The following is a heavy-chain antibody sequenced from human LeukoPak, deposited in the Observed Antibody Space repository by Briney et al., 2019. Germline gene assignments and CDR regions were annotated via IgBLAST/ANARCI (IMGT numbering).Heavy chain of an antibody. CDR3: GLVSY. J-gene: IGHJ4*02. V-gene: IGHV3-21*01. CDR1: GFTFSSYW. D-gene: IGHD2-8*01. CDR2: ISSSSLYI. Sequence: PGGSLRLSCAASGFTFSSYWMSWVRQAPGKGLEWVSSISSSSLYIYYADSVKGRFTISRDNAKNSLDLQMNSLRAEDTAVYYCGLVSYWGQGTLVTVSS.